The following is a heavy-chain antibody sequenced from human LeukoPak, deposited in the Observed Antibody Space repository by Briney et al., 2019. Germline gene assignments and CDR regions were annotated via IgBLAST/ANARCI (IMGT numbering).Heavy chain of an antibody. V-gene: IGHV1-46*01. CDR1: GYTFTSYY. J-gene: IGHJ5*02. D-gene: IGHD2-2*01. CDR3: ARVVPAAISIGWFDP. CDR2: INPSGGST. Sequence: ALVKVSCKASGYTFTSYYMHWVRQAPGQGLEWMGIINPSGGSTSYAQKFQGRVTMTRDTSTSTVYMELSSLRSEDTAVYYCARVVPAAISIGWFDPWGQGTLVTVSS.